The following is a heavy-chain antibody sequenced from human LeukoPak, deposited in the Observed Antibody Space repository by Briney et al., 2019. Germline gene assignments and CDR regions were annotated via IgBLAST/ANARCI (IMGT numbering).Heavy chain of an antibody. CDR1: GGSFSGYY. V-gene: IGHV4-34*01. CDR2: IYYSGST. D-gene: IGHD1-26*01. J-gene: IGHJ4*02. Sequence: RPSETLSLTCAVYGGSFSGYYWGWIRQPPGKGLEWIANIYYSGSTYYNPSLKSRVTMSVDTSKNQFSLKLTSVTAADTAVYYCAKQDSGNYAGLVYWGQGTLVTVSS. CDR3: AKQDSGNYAGLVY.